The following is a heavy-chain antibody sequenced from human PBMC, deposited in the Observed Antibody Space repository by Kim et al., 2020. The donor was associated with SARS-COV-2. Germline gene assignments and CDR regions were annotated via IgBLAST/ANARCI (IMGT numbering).Heavy chain of an antibody. CDR2: INHSGST. J-gene: IGHJ6*02. CDR1: GGSFSGYY. Sequence: SETLSLTCAVYGGSFSGYYWSWIRQPPGKGLEWIGEINHSGSTNYNPSLKSRVTISVDTSKNQFSLKLSSVTAADTAVYYCARGGGWNPYYYYYYGMDVWGQGTTVTVSS. D-gene: IGHD6-19*01. V-gene: IGHV4-34*01. CDR3: ARGGGWNPYYYYYYGMDV.